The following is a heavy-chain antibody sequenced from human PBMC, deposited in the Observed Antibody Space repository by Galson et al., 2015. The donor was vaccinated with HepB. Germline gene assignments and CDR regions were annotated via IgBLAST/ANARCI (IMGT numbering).Heavy chain of an antibody. CDR1: GFTFSSYS. V-gene: IGHV3-48*02. CDR2: ISSSSSTI. Sequence: SLRLSCAASGFTFSSYSMNWVRQAPGKGLEWVSYISSSSSTIYYADSVKGRFTISRDNAKNSLYLQMNSLRDEDTAVYYCAMHFPGIAVAGTEGYYYGMDVWGQGTTVTVSS. D-gene: IGHD6-19*01. CDR3: AMHFPGIAVAGTEGYYYGMDV. J-gene: IGHJ6*02.